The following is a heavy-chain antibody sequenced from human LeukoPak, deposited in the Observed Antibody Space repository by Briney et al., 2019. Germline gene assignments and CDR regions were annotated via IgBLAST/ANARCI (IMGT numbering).Heavy chain of an antibody. V-gene: IGHV4-34*01. CDR3: AISSSGYDY. CDR2: TNHSGST. Sequence: KPSETLSLTCAVYGGSFSGYYWSWIRQPPGKGLEWIGETNHSGSTNYNPSFKSRVTIPVDTSRNQFSLKLSSVTAADTAVYYCAISSSGYDYWGQGTLVTVSS. D-gene: IGHD3-22*01. J-gene: IGHJ4*02. CDR1: GGSFSGYY.